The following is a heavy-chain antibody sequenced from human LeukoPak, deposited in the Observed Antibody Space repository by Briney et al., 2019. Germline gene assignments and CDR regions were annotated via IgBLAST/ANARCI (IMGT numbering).Heavy chain of an antibody. CDR3: AREVVDYSYWYFDL. Sequence: IPSETLSLTCTVSGGSISSYYWSWIRQPPGKGLEWIGYIYYSGSTNYNPSLKSRVTISVDTSKNQFSLKLSSVTAADTAVYYCAREVVDYSYWYFDLWGRGTLVTVSS. J-gene: IGHJ2*01. CDR2: IYYSGST. D-gene: IGHD2-15*01. CDR1: GGSISSYY. V-gene: IGHV4-59*01.